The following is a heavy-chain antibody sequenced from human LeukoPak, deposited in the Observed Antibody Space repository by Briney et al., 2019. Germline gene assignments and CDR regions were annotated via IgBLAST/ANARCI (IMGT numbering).Heavy chain of an antibody. D-gene: IGHD6-19*01. Sequence: GGSLTLSCAASGFTFSNYWMIWVRQAPGKGPEWVANIRQDGSERYFVDSVKGRFTIYRDNAKNSLYLQMNSLRAEDTAVYYCARLVAGAGITYWGQGTLVTVSS. CDR1: GFTFSNYW. J-gene: IGHJ4*02. V-gene: IGHV3-7*05. CDR3: ARLVAGAGITY. CDR2: IRQDGSER.